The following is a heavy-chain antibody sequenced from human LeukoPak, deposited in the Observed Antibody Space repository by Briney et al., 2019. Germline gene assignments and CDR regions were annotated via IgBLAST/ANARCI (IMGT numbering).Heavy chain of an antibody. CDR1: GFTFSSYW. V-gene: IGHV3-7*01. D-gene: IGHD3-3*01. Sequence: PGGSLRLSCAASGFTFSSYWMSWVRQAPGKGLEWVANIKQDGSEKYYVDSVKGRFTISRDNAKNSLYLQMSSLRAEDTAVFYCARDTFYDFWSGYYSGGLDYWGQGTLVAVSS. CDR2: IKQDGSEK. J-gene: IGHJ4*02. CDR3: ARDTFYDFWSGYYSGGLDY.